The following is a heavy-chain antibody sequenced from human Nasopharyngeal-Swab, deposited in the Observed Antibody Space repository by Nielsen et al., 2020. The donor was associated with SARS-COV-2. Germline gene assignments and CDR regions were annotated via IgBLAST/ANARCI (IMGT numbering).Heavy chain of an antibody. V-gene: IGHV3-21*01. D-gene: IGHD3-3*01. J-gene: IGHJ4*02. Sequence: GESLKISCAASGFTFRFYTMHWVRQAPGKGLEWVSSVSTGGDYIHYADLVQGRFAISRDNAKDSLYLQMNSLRAEDTAIYYCARDRSGFGFDFWGQGALVTVS. CDR1: GFTFRFYT. CDR2: VSTGGDYI. CDR3: ARDRSGFGFDF.